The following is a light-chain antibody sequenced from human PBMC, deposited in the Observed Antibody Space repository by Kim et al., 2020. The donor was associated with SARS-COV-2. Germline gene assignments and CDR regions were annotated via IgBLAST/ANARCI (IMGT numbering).Light chain of an antibody. CDR1: QSCSDSN. V-gene: IGKV3-20*01. Sequence: SPGVRATLPCRASQSCSDSNLAWSQHKPGRAPRLLIYGASTRATGIPDRFSGSGSGTDFTLTISRLEPEDFAMYYCQQYGYSPCTFGQGTKVDIK. CDR3: QQYGYSPCT. CDR2: GAS. J-gene: IGKJ1*01.